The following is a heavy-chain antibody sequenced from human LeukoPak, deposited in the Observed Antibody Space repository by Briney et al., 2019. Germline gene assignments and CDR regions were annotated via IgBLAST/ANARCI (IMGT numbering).Heavy chain of an antibody. CDR1: GGTFSSYA. Sequence: SVKVSCKASGGTFSSYAISWVRQAPGQGLEWMGGIIPIFGTANYAQKFQGRVTMTTDTSTSTAYMELRSLRSDDTAVYYCARDNYYDSSGYYSYWGQGTLVTVSS. CDR2: IIPIFGTA. CDR3: ARDNYYDSSGYYSY. J-gene: IGHJ4*02. D-gene: IGHD3-22*01. V-gene: IGHV1-69*05.